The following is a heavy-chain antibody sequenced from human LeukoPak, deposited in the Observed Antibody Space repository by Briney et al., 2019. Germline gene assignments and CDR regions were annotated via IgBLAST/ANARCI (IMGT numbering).Heavy chain of an antibody. D-gene: IGHD2-21*02. J-gene: IGHJ6*02. V-gene: IGHV7-4-1*02. CDR1: GYTFTNYG. Sequence: GASVKVSCKASGYTFTNYGMSRVRQAPGQGLEWMGWINTNTGNPKSAQGFTERFVFSLDASVSTAYLQISSLKAEDTAVYYCARTYGAFEGDTYYYYGMDVWGQGTTVTVSS. CDR2: INTNTGNP. CDR3: ARTYGAFEGDTYYYYGMDV.